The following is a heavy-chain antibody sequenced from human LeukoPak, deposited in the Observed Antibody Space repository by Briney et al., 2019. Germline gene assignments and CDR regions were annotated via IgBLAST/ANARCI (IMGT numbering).Heavy chain of an antibody. J-gene: IGHJ5*02. D-gene: IGHD3-9*01. Sequence: PGGSLRLSCAASGFTFSSYWMSWVRQAPGKGLEWVSAITGSGGSTYYADSVKGRFTISRDNSKNTLYLQMNRLRAEDTAVYYCAKWGDYDILTGYYWPSNWFDPWGQGTLVTVSS. CDR3: AKWGDYDILTGYYWPSNWFDP. V-gene: IGHV3-23*01. CDR1: GFTFSSYW. CDR2: ITGSGGST.